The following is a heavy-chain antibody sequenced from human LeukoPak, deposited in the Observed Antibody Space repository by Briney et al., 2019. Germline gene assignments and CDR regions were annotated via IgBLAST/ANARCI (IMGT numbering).Heavy chain of an antibody. Sequence: GGSLSLSGLVSGFTFVNNYMSWVRQPPGRGLEWVSLIYSVGTTSYADSVKGRFTISRDSPKNTLYLQMNSLRVEDTAIYFCASTGNFGRERVWGQGTLVTVSS. CDR1: GFTFVNNY. CDR3: ASTGNFGRERV. J-gene: IGHJ4*02. V-gene: IGHV3-53*01. CDR2: IYSVGTT. D-gene: IGHD4-23*01.